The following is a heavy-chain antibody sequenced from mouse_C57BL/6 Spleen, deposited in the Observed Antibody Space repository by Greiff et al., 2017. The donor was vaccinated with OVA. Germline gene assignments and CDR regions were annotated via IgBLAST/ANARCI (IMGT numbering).Heavy chain of an antibody. V-gene: IGHV2-2*01. Sequence: VQLVESGPGLVQPSQSLSITCTVSGFSLTSYGVHWVRQSPGKGLEWLGVIWSGGSTDYNAAFISRLSISKDNSKSQVFFKMNSLQADDTAIYYCARGGLREDAMDYWGQGTSVTVSS. CDR2: IWSGGST. D-gene: IGHD2-4*01. CDR3: ARGGLREDAMDY. J-gene: IGHJ4*01. CDR1: GFSLTSYG.